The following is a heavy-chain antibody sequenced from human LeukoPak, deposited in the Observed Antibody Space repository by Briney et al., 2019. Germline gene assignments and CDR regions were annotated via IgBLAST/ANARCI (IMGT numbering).Heavy chain of an antibody. CDR2: ISAYNGNT. D-gene: IGHD2-15*01. V-gene: IGHV1-18*01. Sequence: ASVKVSCKASGYTFTSYGISWVRQAPGQGLEWMGWISAYNGNTNYAQKLQGRVTMTTDTSTSTAYMELRSLRSDDTAVYYCARDSDCSGGSCYVNWFDPWGQGTLVTVSP. CDR3: ARDSDCSGGSCYVNWFDP. J-gene: IGHJ5*02. CDR1: GYTFTSYG.